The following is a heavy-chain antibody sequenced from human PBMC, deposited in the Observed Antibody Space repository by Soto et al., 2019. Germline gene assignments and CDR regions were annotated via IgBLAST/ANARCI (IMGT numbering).Heavy chain of an antibody. CDR3: ARDNSGWPFDY. CDR1: GYSISSGYY. V-gene: IGHV4-38-2*02. Sequence: PSETLSLTCAVSGYSISSGYYCGWIRQPPGKGLEWIGSIYHSGSTYYNPSLKSRVTISVDTSKNQFSLKLSSVTAADTAVYYCARDNSGWPFDYWGQGTLVTV. J-gene: IGHJ4*02. D-gene: IGHD6-19*01. CDR2: IYHSGST.